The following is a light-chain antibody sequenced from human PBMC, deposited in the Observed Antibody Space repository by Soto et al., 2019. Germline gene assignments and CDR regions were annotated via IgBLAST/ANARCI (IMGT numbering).Light chain of an antibody. Sequence: QSALTQPASVSGTPGQTITISCTGTSSDVGGYNYVSWYQQHPGKAHKLMIYEVSNRPSGVSNRFSGTKSGNTASLTISGLQAEDEDDYYCSSYTSSSTLVFGGGTKLTVL. CDR3: SSYTSSSTLV. CDR2: EVS. J-gene: IGLJ3*02. V-gene: IGLV2-14*01. CDR1: SSDVGGYNY.